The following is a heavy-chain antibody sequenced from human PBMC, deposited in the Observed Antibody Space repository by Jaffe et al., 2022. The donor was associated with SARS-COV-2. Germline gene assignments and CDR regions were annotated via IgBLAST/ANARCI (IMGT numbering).Heavy chain of an antibody. J-gene: IGHJ3*02. CDR1: GFTFSSYG. CDR2: ISDDGGNK. CDR3: AKGFFGGGMSFLVDI. Sequence: QVQLVESGGAVVQPGRSLRLSCAAFGFTFSSYGMHWVRQAPGKGLEWLAVISDDGGNKHSVDSVRGRFTISRDNSKNTLYLQMNSLRAEDTAVYYCAKGFFGGGMSFLVDIWGQGTMVTVSS. V-gene: IGHV3-30*18. D-gene: IGHD3-16*01.